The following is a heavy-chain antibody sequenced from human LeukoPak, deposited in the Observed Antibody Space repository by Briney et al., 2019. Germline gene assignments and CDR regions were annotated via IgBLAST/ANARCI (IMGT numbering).Heavy chain of an antibody. V-gene: IGHV3-33*01. D-gene: IGHD6-19*01. CDR3: ARDPTARIAVPDY. CDR1: GFTFSSYG. CDR2: IWYGGTYE. J-gene: IGHJ4*02. Sequence: GGSLRLSCAASGFTFSSYGMHWVRQAPGKGLEGVAVIWYGGTYEYYADSVKGRFTISRDNSKNTLYLQMNSLRAEDTAVYYCARDPTARIAVPDYWGQGTLVTVSS.